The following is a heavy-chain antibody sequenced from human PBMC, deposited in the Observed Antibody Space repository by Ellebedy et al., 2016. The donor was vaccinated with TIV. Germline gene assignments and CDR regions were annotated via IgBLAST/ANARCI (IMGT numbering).Heavy chain of an antibody. D-gene: IGHD3-10*01. V-gene: IGHV4-39*07. J-gene: IGHJ4*02. Sequence: MPSETLSLTCTVSGGSVYNSDYYWGWIRQPPGKGLEWIGSIYFSGSTYFNPSLKSRVTISVDTSKNQFSLKLSSVTAADTAVYYCARDGTVRGGDYFDYWGQGTLVTVSS. CDR1: GGSVYNSDYY. CDR3: ARDGTVRGGDYFDY. CDR2: IYFSGST.